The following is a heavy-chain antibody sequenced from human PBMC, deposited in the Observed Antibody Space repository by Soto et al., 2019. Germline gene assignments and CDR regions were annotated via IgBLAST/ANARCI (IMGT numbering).Heavy chain of an antibody. CDR2: LIPLFGTT. CDR3: ARGPNWGYRFDS. V-gene: IGHV1-69*06. Sequence: GASVNVSCKASGGTFSGHAISWVRQAPGQGPEWMGGLIPLFGTTQHAQRFQGRLTITADKSTTTAYMELTSLRFEDTAIYYCARGPNWGYRFDSWGQGTLVTVSS. CDR1: GGTFSGHA. D-gene: IGHD7-27*01. J-gene: IGHJ4*02.